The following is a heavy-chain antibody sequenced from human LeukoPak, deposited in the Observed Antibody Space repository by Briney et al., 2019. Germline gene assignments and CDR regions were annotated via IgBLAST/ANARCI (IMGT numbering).Heavy chain of an antibody. CDR2: ISSGGTTI. D-gene: IGHD2-2*01. Sequence: GGSLRLSCAASGFTFSSYNVNWVRQAPGKGLEWVSYISSGGTTIYYADSVKGRFAISRDNAKNSLYLQMNSLRAEDTAVYYCAGGLGVYQLPYYYYYYGMDVWGQGTTVTVSS. V-gene: IGHV3-48*01. CDR3: AGGLGVYQLPYYYYYYGMDV. CDR1: GFTFSSYN. J-gene: IGHJ6*02.